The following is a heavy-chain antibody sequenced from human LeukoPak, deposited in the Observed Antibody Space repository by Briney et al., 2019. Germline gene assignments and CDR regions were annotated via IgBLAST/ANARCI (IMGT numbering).Heavy chain of an antibody. CDR2: ISAYNGKT. Sequence: ASVKVSCKASGYSFTSYGFSWVRQAPGRGLEWMGWISAYNGKTYYEQKVQGRLTMTTDTSTSTAYMELRSLRSDDTAVYYCAREEYCNSTSCYKAFDIWGQGTVVTVSS. D-gene: IGHD2-2*02. CDR3: AREEYCNSTSCYKAFDI. J-gene: IGHJ3*02. V-gene: IGHV1-18*01. CDR1: GYSFTSYG.